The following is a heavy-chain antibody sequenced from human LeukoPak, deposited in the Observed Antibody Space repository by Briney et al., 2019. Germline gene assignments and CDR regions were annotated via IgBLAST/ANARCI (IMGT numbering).Heavy chain of an antibody. Sequence: SETLSLTCTDSGGSISSYYWNWIRQPPGKGLEWIGYIYYSGSTNYNPSLKSRVTISVDTSKNQFSLTLSSVTAADTAVYYCARAGRTDGYKSYFDYWGQGTLVTVSS. CDR1: GGSISSYY. D-gene: IGHD5-24*01. J-gene: IGHJ4*02. V-gene: IGHV4-59*01. CDR3: ARAGRTDGYKSYFDY. CDR2: IYYSGST.